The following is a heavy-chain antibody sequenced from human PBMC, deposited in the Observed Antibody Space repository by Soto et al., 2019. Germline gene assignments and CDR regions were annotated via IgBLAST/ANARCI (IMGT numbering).Heavy chain of an antibody. D-gene: IGHD5-12*01. Sequence: EVQLVESGGGLVKPGGSLRLSCAASGFTFSSYSMNWVRKAPGKGLEWVSSITSSTSYMYYADSVKGRFTISRDNARNSLYLQMNSLRAVDTAVYYCAGFRRDGYNLGSWGQGTLVTVSS. CDR1: GFTFSSYS. V-gene: IGHV3-21*01. J-gene: IGHJ5*02. CDR3: AGFRRDGYNLGS. CDR2: ITSSTSYM.